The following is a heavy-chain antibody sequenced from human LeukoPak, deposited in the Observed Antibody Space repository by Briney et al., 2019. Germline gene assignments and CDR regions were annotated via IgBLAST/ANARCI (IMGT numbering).Heavy chain of an antibody. CDR3: ARDKRDTAMVPFDY. Sequence: GGSLTLSCAASGFTFDDYGMSWVRQAPGKGLEWVSGINWNGGSTGYADSVKGRFTISRDNAKNSLYLQMNSLRAEDTAVYYCARDKRDTAMVPFDYWGQGTLVTVSS. D-gene: IGHD5-18*01. J-gene: IGHJ4*02. CDR2: INWNGGST. V-gene: IGHV3-20*04. CDR1: GFTFDDYG.